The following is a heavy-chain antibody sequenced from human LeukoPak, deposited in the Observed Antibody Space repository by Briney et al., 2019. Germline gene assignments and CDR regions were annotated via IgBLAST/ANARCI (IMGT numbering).Heavy chain of an antibody. Sequence: SETLSLTCTVSGASISSYYWSWIRQPPGKGLEWIGSIYYSGSTYYNPSLKSRVTISVDTSKNQFSLKLSSVTAADTAVYYCAAGYYYDSSGPNWFDPWGQGTLVTVSS. CDR3: AAGYYYDSSGPNWFDP. J-gene: IGHJ5*02. CDR2: IYYSGST. V-gene: IGHV4-59*05. CDR1: GASISSYY. D-gene: IGHD3-22*01.